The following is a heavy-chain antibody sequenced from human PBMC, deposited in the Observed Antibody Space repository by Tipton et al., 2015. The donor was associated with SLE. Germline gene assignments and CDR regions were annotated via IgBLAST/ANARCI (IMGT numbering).Heavy chain of an antibody. J-gene: IGHJ4*02. CDR3: AREDSSSWN. D-gene: IGHD6-13*01. CDR2: IYSGGST. Sequence: SGFTVSSNYMSWVRQAPGKGPEWVSVIYSGGSTYYADSVKGRFTISRDNSKNTLYLQMNSLRAEDTAVYYCAREDSSSWNWGQGTLVTVSS. V-gene: IGHV3-66*02. CDR1: GFTVSSNY.